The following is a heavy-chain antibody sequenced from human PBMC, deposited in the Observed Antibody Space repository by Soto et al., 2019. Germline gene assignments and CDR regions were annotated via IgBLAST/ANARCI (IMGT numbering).Heavy chain of an antibody. V-gene: IGHV3-23*01. CDR1: GFTFSNSA. D-gene: IGHD3-22*01. Sequence: EVRLLESGRGLVQPGGSLRLSCATSGFTFSNSAMSWVRQAPGKWLEWVSCISFSGCNTYYADSVKGRFTISGDNSKNTLYLQMNSLRAEDTAAYYCAKATLRDTTGYVFDYWGKGTLVTVSS. CDR2: ISFSGCNT. CDR3: AKATLRDTTGYVFDY. J-gene: IGHJ4*02.